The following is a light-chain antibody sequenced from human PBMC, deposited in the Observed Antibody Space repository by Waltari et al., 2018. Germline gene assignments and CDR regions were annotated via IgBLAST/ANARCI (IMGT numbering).Light chain of an antibody. CDR1: NSNIGYNT. J-gene: IGLJ3*02. Sequence: QSVLTQPPSASGTPGQRVTISCSGSNSNIGYNTVTWFQQLPGMAPKVLIYSTKQRPSGVPDRFSGSKSGTSASLAISGLQSEDEADYYCAAWDDSLNGWVFGGGTKLTVL. CDR3: AAWDDSLNGWV. CDR2: STK. V-gene: IGLV1-44*01.